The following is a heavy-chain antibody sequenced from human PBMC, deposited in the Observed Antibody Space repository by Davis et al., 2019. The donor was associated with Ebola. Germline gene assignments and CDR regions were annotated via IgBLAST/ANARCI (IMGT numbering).Heavy chain of an antibody. Sequence: PGGSLRLSCAASGFTFSSYGMHWVRQAPGKGLEWVAVIWYDGSNKYYADSVKGRFTISRDNSKNTLYLQMNSLRAEDTAVYYCAREGMYYYDSSGYLYRGVFDYWGQGTLVTVSS. CDR3: AREGMYYYDSSGYLYRGVFDY. V-gene: IGHV3-33*01. D-gene: IGHD3-22*01. CDR2: IWYDGSNK. J-gene: IGHJ4*02. CDR1: GFTFSSYG.